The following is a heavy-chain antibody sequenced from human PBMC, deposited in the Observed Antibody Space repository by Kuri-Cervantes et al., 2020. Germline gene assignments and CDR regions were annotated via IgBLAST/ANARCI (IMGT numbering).Heavy chain of an antibody. D-gene: IGHD1-26*01. CDR1: GFSLSSSGMC. CDR3: ARHLSKWENHFDY. V-gene: IGHV4-61*08. J-gene: IGHJ4*02. CDR2: IYSSGTT. Sequence: SGPTLVKPTQTLTLTCTFSGFSLSSSGMCVSWVRQPPGKGLEWIGYIYSSGTTNYNPSLKSRVTISVDTSNNQFSLKLSSVTAADTAVYYCARHLSKWENHFDYWGQGTLVTVSS.